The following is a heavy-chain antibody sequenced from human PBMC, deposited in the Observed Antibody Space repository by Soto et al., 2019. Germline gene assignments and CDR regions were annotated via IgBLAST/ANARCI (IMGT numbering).Heavy chain of an antibody. CDR2: IKQDGSEK. CDR1: GFAFNNYG. Sequence: WGSLRLSCTVSGFAFNNYGINWVRQAPGKGLEWVANIKQDGSEKYYVDSVKGRFTISRDNAKNSLYLQMNSLRAEDTAVYYCARGEQWLKVWGQGTTVTVSS. V-gene: IGHV3-7*01. J-gene: IGHJ6*02. D-gene: IGHD6-19*01. CDR3: ARGEQWLKV.